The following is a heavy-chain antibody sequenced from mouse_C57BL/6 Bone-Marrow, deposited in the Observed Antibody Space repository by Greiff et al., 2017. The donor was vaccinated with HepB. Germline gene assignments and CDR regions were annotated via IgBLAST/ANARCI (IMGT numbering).Heavy chain of an antibody. Sequence: EVKVVESGAELVRPGASVKLSCTASGFNIKDDYMHWVKQRPEQGLEWIGWIDPENGDTEYASKFQGKATITADTSSNTAYLQLSSLTSEDTAVYYCTGYYGSSCYWYFDVWGTGTTVTVSS. D-gene: IGHD1-1*01. J-gene: IGHJ1*03. CDR2: IDPENGDT. CDR3: TGYYGSSCYWYFDV. CDR1: GFNIKDDY. V-gene: IGHV14-4*01.